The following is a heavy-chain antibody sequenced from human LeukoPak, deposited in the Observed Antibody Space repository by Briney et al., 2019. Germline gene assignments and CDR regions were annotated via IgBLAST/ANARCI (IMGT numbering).Heavy chain of an antibody. CDR2: IIPIFGTA. D-gene: IGHD2-2*03. Sequence: ASVKVSCKASGGTFSSYAISWVRQAPGQGLEWMGGIIPIFGTANYAQKFQGRVTITADESTSTAYMELSSLRPEDTAVYTCARDPHTGYFNPADYWGRGTLVTVSS. CDR1: GGTFSSYA. CDR3: ARDPHTGYFNPADY. J-gene: IGHJ4*02. V-gene: IGHV1-69*13.